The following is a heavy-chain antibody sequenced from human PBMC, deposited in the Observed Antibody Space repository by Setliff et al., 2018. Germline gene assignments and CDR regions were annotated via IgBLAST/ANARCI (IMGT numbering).Heavy chain of an antibody. CDR1: GYTFTTYG. Sequence: ASVKVSCKAYGYTFTTYGISWVRQAPGQGLQWMGWISAYNGKTNYAQKLQGRVTMTTDTPTGTAYMELRSLRSDDTAVYYCARGSYGDLRRGHDAFDIWARGQWSPSPQ. CDR2: ISAYNGKT. V-gene: IGHV1-18*01. CDR3: ARGSYGDLRRGHDAFDI. J-gene: IGHJ3*02. D-gene: IGHD4-17*01.